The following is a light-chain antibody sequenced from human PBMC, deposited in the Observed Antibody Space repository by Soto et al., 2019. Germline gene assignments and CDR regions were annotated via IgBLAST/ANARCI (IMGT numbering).Light chain of an antibody. Sequence: QSALTQPRSVSGSPGQSVTISCTGSSSDVGEYNYVSWYQHHPGNAPKLMIYDVSKRPSGVPDRFSGSKSGNTASLTISGLQAEDEADYYCTSYTSSSPYVFGTGTKLTVL. CDR1: SSDVGEYNY. CDR3: TSYTSSSPYV. CDR2: DVS. V-gene: IGLV2-11*01. J-gene: IGLJ1*01.